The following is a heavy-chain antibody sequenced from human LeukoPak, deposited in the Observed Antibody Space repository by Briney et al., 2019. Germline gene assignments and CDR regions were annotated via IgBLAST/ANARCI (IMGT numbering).Heavy chain of an antibody. V-gene: IGHV3-23*01. CDR1: GFTFSSDP. CDR3: ARDRGRAWDY. CDR2: IGGDGTST. J-gene: IGHJ4*02. D-gene: IGHD3-10*01. Sequence: GGSLRLSCAASGFTFSSDPMSWVRQAPGKGLEWVSAIGGDGTSTYYADPVKGRFTISRDNSKNTLYLQMNSLRVEDTAIYYCARDRGRAWDYWGQGTLVTVSS.